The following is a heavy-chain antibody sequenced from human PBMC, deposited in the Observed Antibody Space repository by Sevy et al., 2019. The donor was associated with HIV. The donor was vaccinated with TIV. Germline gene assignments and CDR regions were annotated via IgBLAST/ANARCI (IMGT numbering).Heavy chain of an antibody. Sequence: SETLSLTCTVSGGSISSYYWSWIRQPPGKGLEWIGYIYYSGSTNYNPSLKSRVTISVDTSKNQFSLKLSSVTAADTAVYYCARHELVNLYCGGDCYPEGAFDIWGQGTMVTVSS. CDR2: IYYSGST. D-gene: IGHD2-21*01. CDR3: ARHELVNLYCGGDCYPEGAFDI. CDR1: GGSISSYY. V-gene: IGHV4-59*08. J-gene: IGHJ3*02.